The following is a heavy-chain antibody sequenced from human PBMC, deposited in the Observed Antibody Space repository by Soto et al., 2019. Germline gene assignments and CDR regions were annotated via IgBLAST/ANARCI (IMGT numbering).Heavy chain of an antibody. CDR2: INAGNGNK. CDR3: ARESRPRGSSSWLPGVGTNWFDP. Sequence: GASVKVSCKASGYTFTSYAMHWVRQAPGQRLEWMGWINAGNGNKKNSQKFQGRVNITRDTSASTAYMELSSLRSEDTAVYYCARESRPRGSSSWLPGVGTNWFDPWGQGTLVTVSS. D-gene: IGHD6-13*01. V-gene: IGHV1-3*01. CDR1: GYTFTSYA. J-gene: IGHJ5*02.